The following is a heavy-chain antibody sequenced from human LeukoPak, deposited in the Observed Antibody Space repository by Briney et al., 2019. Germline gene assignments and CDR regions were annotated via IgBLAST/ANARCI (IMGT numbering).Heavy chain of an antibody. CDR3: ARDPGDDFWSGYLDY. V-gene: IGHV3-33*01. CDR2: IWYDGSNK. J-gene: IGHJ4*02. CDR1: GFTFSSYG. D-gene: IGHD3-3*01. Sequence: GGSLRLSCAASGFTFSSYGMRWVRQAPGKGLEWVAVIWYDGSNKYYADSVKGRFTISRDNSKNTLYLQMNSLRAEDTAVYYCARDPGDDFWSGYLDYWGQGTLVTVSS.